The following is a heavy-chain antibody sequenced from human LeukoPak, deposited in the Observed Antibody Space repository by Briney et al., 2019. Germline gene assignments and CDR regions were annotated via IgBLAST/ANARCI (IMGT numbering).Heavy chain of an antibody. CDR1: GYAFTSQD. V-gene: IGHV1-8*02. CDR2: MNPNSGNT. D-gene: IGHD3-10*01. Sequence: ASVKVSCKASGYAFTSQDINWVRQATGQGLEWMGWMNPNSGNTGYAQKFQGRVTMTRNTSISTAYMELSSLRSEDTAVYYCARANYYGSGSYYNVHYYYYMDVWGKGTTVTISS. J-gene: IGHJ6*03. CDR3: ARANYYGSGSYYNVHYYYYMDV.